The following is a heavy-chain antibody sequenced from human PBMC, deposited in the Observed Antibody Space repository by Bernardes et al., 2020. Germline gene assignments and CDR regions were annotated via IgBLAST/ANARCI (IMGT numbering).Heavy chain of an antibody. Sequence: ASVKVSCKASGYTFTGYYMHWVRQAPGQGLEWMGRINPNSGGTNYAQKFRGRVTMTRDTSISTAYMELSRPRSDDTAVYYCARGGPLPYYDFWSGYSNPYYYYYYGMDVWGKGTTVTVSS. D-gene: IGHD3-3*01. CDR2: INPNSGGT. CDR3: ARGGPLPYYDFWSGYSNPYYYYYYGMDV. J-gene: IGHJ6*04. CDR1: GYTFTGYY. V-gene: IGHV1-2*06.